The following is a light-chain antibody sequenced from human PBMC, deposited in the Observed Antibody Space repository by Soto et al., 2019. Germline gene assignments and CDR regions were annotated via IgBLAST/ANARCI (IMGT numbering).Light chain of an antibody. V-gene: IGKV3-20*01. Sequence: EIVLTQSPDTLSLSAGERATLSCRASQTVNSNYFAWYQQRPGQAPRLLMYAASTRAAGIPDRFSGSGSGTDFTLTINRLEPEDFAVYYCQQFGNFPQTFGQGTKVEIK. CDR2: AAS. J-gene: IGKJ1*01. CDR1: QTVNSNY. CDR3: QQFGNFPQT.